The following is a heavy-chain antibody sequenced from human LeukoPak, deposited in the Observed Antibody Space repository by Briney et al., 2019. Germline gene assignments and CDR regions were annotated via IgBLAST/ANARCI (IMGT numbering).Heavy chain of an antibody. V-gene: IGHV5-51*01. D-gene: IGHD4-17*01. CDR1: AYSFTSYW. CDR3: ARISMTTVTTWAFDI. J-gene: IGHJ3*02. CDR2: IYPGDFIT. Sequence: GVSLKISCKGSAYSFTSYWIGWVRQMPGRGLEWMGIIYPGDFITRYSPSFQGPVTISADKSISTAYLQWSSLKASDTAMYYCARISMTTVTTWAFDIWGQGTMVTGSS.